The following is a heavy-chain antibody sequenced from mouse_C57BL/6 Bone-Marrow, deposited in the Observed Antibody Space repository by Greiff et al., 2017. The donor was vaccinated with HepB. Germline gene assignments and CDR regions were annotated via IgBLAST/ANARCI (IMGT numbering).Heavy chain of an antibody. J-gene: IGHJ3*01. CDR2: INPNNGGT. CDR1: GYTFTDYY. V-gene: IGHV1-26*01. Sequence: VQLQQSGPELVKPGASVKISCKASGYTFTDYYMNWVKQSHGKSLEWIGDINPNNGGTSYNQKFKGKATLTVDKSSSTAYMELRSLTSEDSAVYYCARDITADPYWGQGTLVTVSA. CDR3: ARDITADPY. D-gene: IGHD1-1*01.